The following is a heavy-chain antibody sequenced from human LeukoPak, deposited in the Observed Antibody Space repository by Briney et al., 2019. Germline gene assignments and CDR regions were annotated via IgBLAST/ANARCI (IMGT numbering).Heavy chain of an antibody. V-gene: IGHV3-30-3*01. CDR3: ARESHDTSAVTPLIGFDY. D-gene: IGHD4-17*01. Sequence: GGSLRLSCAASGFRFSSYAVRWIRQAPGKGLEWVAVMTWNQISKYADFVQGRFTLSRYDSTNTLYLQMNSLRAEDTAIYFCARESHDTSAVTPLIGFDYWGQGTVVTVSS. CDR2: MTWNQISK. J-gene: IGHJ4*02. CDR1: GFRFSSYA.